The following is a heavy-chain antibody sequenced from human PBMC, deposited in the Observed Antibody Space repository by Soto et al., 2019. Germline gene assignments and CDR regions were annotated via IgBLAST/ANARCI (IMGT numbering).Heavy chain of an antibody. D-gene: IGHD5-18*01. Sequence: GGSLRLSCAASGCTFSSYSINWVRQAPGKGLEWVSYISSSSSTIYYADSVKGRFTISRDNAKNSLYLQMNSLRDEDTAVYYCAREGGRIQLWLTRYYGMDVWGQGTTVTVSS. V-gene: IGHV3-48*02. CDR2: ISSSSSTI. CDR3: AREGGRIQLWLTRYYGMDV. CDR1: GCTFSSYS. J-gene: IGHJ6*02.